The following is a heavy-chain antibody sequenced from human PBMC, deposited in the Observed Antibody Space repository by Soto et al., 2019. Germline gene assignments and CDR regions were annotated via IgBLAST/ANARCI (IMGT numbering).Heavy chain of an antibody. CDR1: GFTFRDHY. J-gene: IGHJ3*02. V-gene: IGHV3-72*01. Sequence: EVQLVESGGGLVQTGGSLRLSCAASGFTFRDHYMDWVRQAPGKGLEWDGRIRNKGNSYSTEYAASVKGRFTISSDDSKNSLYLQMNSLKTEDTAVYYCARGNRAFDMWGQGTPVTVSS. CDR2: IRNKGNSYST. CDR3: ARGNRAFDM.